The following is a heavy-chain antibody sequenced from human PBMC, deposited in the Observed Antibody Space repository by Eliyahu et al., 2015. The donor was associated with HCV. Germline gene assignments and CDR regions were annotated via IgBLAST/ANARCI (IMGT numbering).Heavy chain of an antibody. CDR2: ISSSSSYI. D-gene: IGHD3-22*01. J-gene: IGHJ3*02. CDR1: GFXFXXXS. V-gene: IGHV3-21*01. Sequence: EVQLVESGGGLVKPGGSLRLSCAASGFXFXXXSMNWVRQAPGKGLEWVSSISSSSSYIYYADSVKGRFTISRDNAKNSLYLQMNSLRAEDTAVYYCARDGDYYDSSGNAFDIWGQGTMVTVSS. CDR3: ARDGDYYDSSGNAFDI.